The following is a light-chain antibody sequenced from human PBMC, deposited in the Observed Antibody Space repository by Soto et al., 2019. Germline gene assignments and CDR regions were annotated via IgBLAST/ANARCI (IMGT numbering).Light chain of an antibody. CDR1: QSVSRK. Sequence: EIVMTQSPATLPVPPGARATLSCRASQSVSRKLAWYQQTRGQAPRLLIYDASNRATGIPARFSGSGSGTDVTLTISRLEKEDCAVYYCQQYGSSTWTFGQGTKVDIK. CDR2: DAS. J-gene: IGKJ1*01. CDR3: QQYGSSTWT. V-gene: IGKV3D-15*01.